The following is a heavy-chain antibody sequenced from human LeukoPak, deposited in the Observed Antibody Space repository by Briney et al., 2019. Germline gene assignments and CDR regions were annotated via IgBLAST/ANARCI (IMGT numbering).Heavy chain of an antibody. CDR1: GDSISGYY. CDR3: ARSDYHNSGSHTVFDAFDI. J-gene: IGHJ3*02. CDR2: IDDSGNT. D-gene: IGHD3-10*01. V-gene: IGHV4-59*01. Sequence: SETLSLTCTVSGDSISGYYWSWIRRPPGKGLEWIGYIDDSGNTNYNPSLKSQVTISVDKSKNQFSLKLGFVTAADTAMYYCARSDYHNSGSHTVFDAFDIWGQGTRVTVSS.